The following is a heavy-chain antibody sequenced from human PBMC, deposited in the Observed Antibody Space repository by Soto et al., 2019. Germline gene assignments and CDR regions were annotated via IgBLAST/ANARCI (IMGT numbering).Heavy chain of an antibody. J-gene: IGHJ4*02. D-gene: IGHD1-20*01. Sequence: QEQLVQSGAEVKKPGSSVKVSCKASGGLFSSYPISWVRQVPGQGLELLGGIIPVFQTAYYTQRFQGRVTITADESTNTAYMELSSLRSEDTAIYYCARGGSGYTWFNEFWGPGTLVTVSS. V-gene: IGHV1-69*01. CDR1: GGLFSSYP. CDR3: ARGGSGYTWFNEF. CDR2: IIPVFQTA.